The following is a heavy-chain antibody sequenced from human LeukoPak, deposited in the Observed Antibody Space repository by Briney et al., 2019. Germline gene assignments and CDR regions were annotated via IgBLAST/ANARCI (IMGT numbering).Heavy chain of an antibody. Sequence: PGGSLRLSCAASGFTFSSYGMHWVRQAPGKGLEWVAVISYDGSNKYYADSVKGRFTISRDNSKNTLYLQMNSLRAEDTAVYYCARACGSTSCYDYWGQGTLVTVSS. V-gene: IGHV3-30*03. CDR3: ARACGSTSCYDY. D-gene: IGHD2-2*01. CDR2: ISYDGSNK. CDR1: GFTFSSYG. J-gene: IGHJ4*02.